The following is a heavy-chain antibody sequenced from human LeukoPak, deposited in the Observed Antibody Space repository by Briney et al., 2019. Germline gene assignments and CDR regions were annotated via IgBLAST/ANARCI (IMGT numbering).Heavy chain of an antibody. CDR3: AKSILGPWYYYDSSGYYR. V-gene: IGHV3-23*01. J-gene: IGHJ5*02. Sequence: PGGSLRLSCAASGFTFSSYAMSWVRQAPGKGLEWVSAISGSGGSTYYADSVKGRFTISRDNSKNTLYLQMNSLRAEDTAVYYCAKSILGPWYYYDSSGYYRWGQGTLVTVSS. CDR1: GFTFSSYA. D-gene: IGHD3-22*01. CDR2: ISGSGGST.